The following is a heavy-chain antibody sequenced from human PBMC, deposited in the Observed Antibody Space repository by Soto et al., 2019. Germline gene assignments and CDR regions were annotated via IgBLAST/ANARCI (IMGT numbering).Heavy chain of an antibody. V-gene: IGHV3-7*01. CDR3: AGVEGGYYGSGSYGLDY. Sequence: EVQLVESGGGLVQPGGSLSLSCAASGFTFSNYWMTWVRQAPGKGQEWVANIKQDGSEKYYVDSVKGRSTISRDNAKNSVYLLMDSLRVEDTAVYYCAGVEGGYYGSGSYGLDYWGQGSLVNVSS. D-gene: IGHD3-10*01. CDR2: IKQDGSEK. J-gene: IGHJ4*02. CDR1: GFTFSNYW.